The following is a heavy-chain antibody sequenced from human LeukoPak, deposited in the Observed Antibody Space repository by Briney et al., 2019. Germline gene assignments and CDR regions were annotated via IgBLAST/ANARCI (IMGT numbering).Heavy chain of an antibody. CDR2: IRSDGSTK. CDR1: GFTFSNFG. V-gene: IGHV3-30*02. Sequence: GGSLRLSCAASGFTFSNFGMHWVRQAPGKGLEWVAFIRSDGSTKYYADSVKGRFTISRDNSKNTLYLQVNSLRAEDTAVYYCAKGVPPLDYFDSWGQGTLVTVSS. CDR3: AKGVPPLDYFDS. J-gene: IGHJ4*02.